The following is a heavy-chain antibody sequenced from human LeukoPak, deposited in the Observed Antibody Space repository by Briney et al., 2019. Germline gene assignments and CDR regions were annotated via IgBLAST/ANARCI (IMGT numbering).Heavy chain of an antibody. V-gene: IGHV3-30*18. J-gene: IGHJ6*02. Sequence: PGGSLRLSCAASGFTFSSYGMHWVRQAPGKGLEWVAVISYDGSNKYYADSVKGRFTISRDNSKNTLYLQMNSLRAEDTAVYYCAKDRGVSSSWYEDGMDVWGQGTTVTVSS. CDR1: GFTFSSYG. D-gene: IGHD6-13*01. CDR2: ISYDGSNK. CDR3: AKDRGVSSSWYEDGMDV.